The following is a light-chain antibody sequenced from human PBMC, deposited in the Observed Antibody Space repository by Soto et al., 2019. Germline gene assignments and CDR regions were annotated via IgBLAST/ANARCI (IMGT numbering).Light chain of an antibody. V-gene: IGLV2-14*03. CDR3: SSYTSSSPWV. CDR2: DVS. CDR1: SSDIGDYNF. J-gene: IGLJ3*02. Sequence: QSALTQPASVSGSPGQSITISCTGISSDIGDYNFVSWYQQHPDKAPKLMIYDVSNRPSGVSNRFSGSKSGNAASLTISGLQAEDEADYYCSSYTSSSPWVFGGGTKLTVL.